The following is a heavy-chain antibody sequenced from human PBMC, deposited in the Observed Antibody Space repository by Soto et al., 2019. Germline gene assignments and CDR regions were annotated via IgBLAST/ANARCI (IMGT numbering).Heavy chain of an antibody. CDR1: GYTFTSYG. CDR2: ISAYNGNT. D-gene: IGHD3-16*01. Sequence: ASVKVCCKASGYTFTSYGISWGRQAPGQGLEWMGWISAYNGNTNYGQKLQGRVTMTTDTSTSTAYMELRSLRSDDTAVYYCASLTRYYYMDVWGKGTTVTVSS. CDR3: ASLTRYYYMDV. J-gene: IGHJ6*03. V-gene: IGHV1-18*01.